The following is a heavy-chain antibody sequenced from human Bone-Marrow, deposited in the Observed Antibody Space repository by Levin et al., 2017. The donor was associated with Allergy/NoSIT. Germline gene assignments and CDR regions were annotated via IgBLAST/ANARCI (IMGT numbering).Heavy chain of an antibody. CDR2: TYYRSKWYN. J-gene: IGHJ4*02. V-gene: IGHV6-1*01. Sequence: SQTLSLTCAISGDSVSSNSAAWNWIRQSPSRGLEWLGRTYYRSKWYNDYAVSVKSRITINPDTSKNQFSLQLNSVTPEDTAVYYCAREERGYCSGGSCYSWGPQRIFDYWGQGTLVTVSS. CDR1: GDSVSSNSAA. CDR3: AREERGYCSGGSCYSWGPQRIFDY. D-gene: IGHD2-15*01.